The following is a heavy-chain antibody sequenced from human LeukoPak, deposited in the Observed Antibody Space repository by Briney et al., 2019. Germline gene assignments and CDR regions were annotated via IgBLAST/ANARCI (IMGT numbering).Heavy chain of an antibody. V-gene: IGHV3-23*01. CDR3: AKGSGSGWYGWFAP. J-gene: IGHJ5*02. D-gene: IGHD6-19*01. CDR1: GFTFSSYA. CDR2: IDASGGST. Sequence: GGSLRLSCAASGFTFSSYAMSWVRQAPGKGLEWVSSIDASGGSTYYADSVKGRFTISRDNSKNTSYLQMNSLRADDTAVYYCAKGSGSGWYGWFAPWGQGTLVTVSS.